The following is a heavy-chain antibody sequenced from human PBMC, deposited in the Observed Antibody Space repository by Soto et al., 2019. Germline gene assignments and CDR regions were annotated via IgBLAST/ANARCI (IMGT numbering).Heavy chain of an antibody. J-gene: IGHJ4*02. D-gene: IGHD3-22*01. CDR3: ALYYYDSSGYYLPFDY. V-gene: IGHV1-46*01. CDR2: INPSGGST. Sequence: GASVKVSCKASGYTFTSYYMHWVRQAPGQGLEWMGIINPSGGSTSYAQKLQGRVTMTTDTSTSTAYMELRSLRSDDTAVYYCALYYYDSSGYYLPFDYWGQGTLVTVSS. CDR1: GYTFTSYY.